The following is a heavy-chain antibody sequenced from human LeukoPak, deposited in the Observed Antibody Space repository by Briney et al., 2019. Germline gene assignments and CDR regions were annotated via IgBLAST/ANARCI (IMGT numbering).Heavy chain of an antibody. CDR3: AKVKTMIVVVTPFDS. CDR2: IRYDGSDK. Sequence: PGGSLRLSCAASGFTFNSYGMHWVRQAPGKGLEWVAFIRYDGSDKYYAASVKGRFTISRDNSKNTLFLQMNSLRAEDTAVYYCAKVKTMIVVVTPFDSWGPGTLVTVSS. D-gene: IGHD3-22*01. J-gene: IGHJ4*02. CDR1: GFTFNSYG. V-gene: IGHV3-30*02.